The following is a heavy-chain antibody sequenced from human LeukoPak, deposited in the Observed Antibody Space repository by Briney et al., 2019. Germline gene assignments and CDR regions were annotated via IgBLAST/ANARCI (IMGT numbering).Heavy chain of an antibody. Sequence: SGPTLVNPTQTLTLTCTFSGFSLRTSGMRVSWIRQPPGKALEWLARIDWDDDKFYSTSLKTRLTISKDTSKSQVVLTMTNMDPVDTATYYCARNWGSGWFDPWGQGTLVTVSS. V-gene: IGHV2-70*04. J-gene: IGHJ5*02. D-gene: IGHD7-27*01. CDR3: ARNWGSGWFDP. CDR1: GFSLRTSGMR. CDR2: IDWDDDK.